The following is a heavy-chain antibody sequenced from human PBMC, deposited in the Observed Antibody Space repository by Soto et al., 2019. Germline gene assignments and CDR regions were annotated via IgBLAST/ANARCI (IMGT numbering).Heavy chain of an antibody. CDR2: INTYNGNT. J-gene: IGHJ6*02. V-gene: IGHV1-18*01. CDR3: AMVDVYVTPSPQDV. Sequence: QVQLVQSGAEVKNPGASVKVSCKASGYTFTRYGIGWARQAPGQGLEWMGWINTYNGNTNYAQNVQSGVSHTTDTSTSTAYMEPRSLRSNDTSIYDCAMVDVYVTPSPQDVWGQGTTVIVSS. D-gene: IGHD3-16*01. CDR1: GYTFTRYG.